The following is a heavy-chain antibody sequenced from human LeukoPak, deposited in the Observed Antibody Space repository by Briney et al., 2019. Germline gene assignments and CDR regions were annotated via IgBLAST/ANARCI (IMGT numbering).Heavy chain of an antibody. J-gene: IGHJ4*02. CDR2: INHSGST. D-gene: IGHD6-13*01. V-gene: IGHV4-34*01. CDR1: GGSFSGYY. Sequence: PSETLSLTCAVYGGSFSGYYWSWIRQPPGKGLEWIGEINHSGSTNYNPSLKSRVTISVDTSKNQFSLKLSSVTAADTAVYYCARTSIAARCLDYWGQGTLVTVSS. CDR3: ARTSIAARCLDY.